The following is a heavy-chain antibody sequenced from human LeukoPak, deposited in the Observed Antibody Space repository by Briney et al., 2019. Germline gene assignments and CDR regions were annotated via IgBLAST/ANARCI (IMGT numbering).Heavy chain of an antibody. V-gene: IGHV3-30-3*01. CDR1: GFTFSTYA. D-gene: IGHD3-22*01. J-gene: IGHJ4*02. CDR3: ARESNYYDSSGYYPYYFDY. Sequence: GRSLRLSCAASGFTFSTYAMHWVRQAPGKGLEWVAVISYDGSNKYYADSVKGRFTISRDSSRNTLCLQMNSLRAEDTAVYYCARESNYYDSSGYYPYYFDYWGQGTLVTVSS. CDR2: ISYDGSNK.